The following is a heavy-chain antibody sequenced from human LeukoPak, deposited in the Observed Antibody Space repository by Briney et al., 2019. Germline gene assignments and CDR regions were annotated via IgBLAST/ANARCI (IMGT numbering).Heavy chain of an antibody. Sequence: PGGSLRLSCAASGFTLCSYSMTWVRQAPGKGLKWVSYISDSSTTIYYADSVKGRFTISRDNAKNSLYLQMNSLRAEDTAVYYCARTDGFDPWGQGTLVTVSS. CDR2: ISDSSTTI. J-gene: IGHJ5*02. CDR3: ARTDGFDP. V-gene: IGHV3-48*04. CDR1: GFTLCSYS.